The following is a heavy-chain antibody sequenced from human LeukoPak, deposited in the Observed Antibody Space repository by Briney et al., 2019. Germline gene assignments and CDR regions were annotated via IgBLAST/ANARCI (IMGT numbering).Heavy chain of an antibody. CDR3: ARRHYYDSSGYYYY. Sequence: SETLSLTCTVSGGSISSSSYYWGWIRQPPGKGLEWIGSIYYSGSTYYNPSLKSRVTISVDTSKNQFSLQLSSVTAADTAVYYSARRHYYDSSGYYYYWGQGTLVTVSS. CDR1: GGSISSSSYY. V-gene: IGHV4-39*01. CDR2: IYYSGST. D-gene: IGHD3-22*01. J-gene: IGHJ4*02.